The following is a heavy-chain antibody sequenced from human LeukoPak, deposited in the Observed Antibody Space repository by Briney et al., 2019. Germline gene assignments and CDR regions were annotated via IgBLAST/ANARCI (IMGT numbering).Heavy chain of an antibody. J-gene: IGHJ6*03. CDR1: GFTLSSYS. D-gene: IGHD2-2*01. CDR2: ISSSSSDI. CDR3: ARAESLKAQQDRPNCSSTSGHYYYMDV. Sequence: PGGSLRLSCAPSGFTLSSYSMNWVRHAPGKGLEWVSSISSSSSDIYYAQSVKGRFTISRDNAKNSLYLQMNSLRAEDTAVYYCARAESLKAQQDRPNCSSTSGHYYYMDVWGKGTTVTVSS. V-gene: IGHV3-21*01.